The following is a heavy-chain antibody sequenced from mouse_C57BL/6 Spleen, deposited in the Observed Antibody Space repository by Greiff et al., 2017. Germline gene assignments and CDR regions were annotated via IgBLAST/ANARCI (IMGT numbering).Heavy chain of an antibody. Sequence: VKLMESGPGLVAPSQSLSITCTVSGFSLTSYGVSWVRQPPGKGLEWLGVIWGDGSTNYHSALISSLSISKDNSKSQVSLKLNSLQTDDTATYYCAKPVYYGYDVLFAYWGQGTLVTVSA. J-gene: IGHJ3*01. V-gene: IGHV2-3*01. CDR1: GFSLTSYG. CDR3: AKPVYYGYDVLFAY. D-gene: IGHD2-2*01. CDR2: IWGDGST.